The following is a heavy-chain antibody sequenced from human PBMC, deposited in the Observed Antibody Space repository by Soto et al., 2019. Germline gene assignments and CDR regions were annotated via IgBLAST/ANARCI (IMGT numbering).Heavy chain of an antibody. CDR1: GFTFSTYA. V-gene: IGHV3-30-3*01. Sequence: PGGSLRLSCAASGFTFSTYAMYWVRQAPGKGLEWVAVISYHGFNKFYADSVKGRFTISRDNSRNTLYLQMDSLRPEDTAVYYCARALTKDTSMVLDSFHIWGQGTEVTVSS. D-gene: IGHD5-18*01. J-gene: IGHJ3*02. CDR2: ISYHGFNK. CDR3: ARALTKDTSMVLDSFHI.